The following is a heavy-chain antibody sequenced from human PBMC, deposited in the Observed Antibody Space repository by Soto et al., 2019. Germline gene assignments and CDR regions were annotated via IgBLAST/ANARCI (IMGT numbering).Heavy chain of an antibody. CDR3: ARTKVVTVYHGFDP. J-gene: IGHJ5*01. D-gene: IGHD1-20*01. CDR2: IYYSGST. V-gene: IGHV4-59*01. CDR1: GGTISSYY. Sequence: SETLSLTCTVSGGTISSYYWSWIRQPPGKGLEWIGYIYYSGSTNYNPSLKSRVTISVDTSKNQFSLKLSSVTAADTAVYYCARTKVVTVYHGFDPWGQGTMVTVSS.